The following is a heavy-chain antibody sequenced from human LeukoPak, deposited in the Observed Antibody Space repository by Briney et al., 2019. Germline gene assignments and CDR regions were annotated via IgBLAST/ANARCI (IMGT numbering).Heavy chain of an antibody. Sequence: SETLSLTCTVSGGSISSYYWSWIRQPPGKGLEWIGYIYYSGSTNYNPSLKSRVTISVDTSKNQFSLKLSSVTAADMAVYYCARAFAPDSSGYYFDYWGQGTLVTVSS. V-gene: IGHV4-59*01. D-gene: IGHD3-22*01. J-gene: IGHJ4*02. CDR2: IYYSGST. CDR1: GGSISSYY. CDR3: ARAFAPDSSGYYFDY.